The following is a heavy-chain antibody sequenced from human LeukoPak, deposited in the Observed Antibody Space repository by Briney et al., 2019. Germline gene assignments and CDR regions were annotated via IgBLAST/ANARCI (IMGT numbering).Heavy chain of an antibody. CDR3: ATHSYYYGSGSYPHYLDY. J-gene: IGHJ4*02. CDR2: LNWNGGTT. V-gene: IGHV3-20*04. Sequence: GGSLRLSCAASGFTFDDNGMSWVRQAPGKGLEWVSGLNWNGGTTGYADSVKGQFTISRDNAKNFLYLQMNSLRAEDTALYYCATHSYYYGSGSYPHYLDYWGQGTLVTVSS. D-gene: IGHD3-10*01. CDR1: GFTFDDNG.